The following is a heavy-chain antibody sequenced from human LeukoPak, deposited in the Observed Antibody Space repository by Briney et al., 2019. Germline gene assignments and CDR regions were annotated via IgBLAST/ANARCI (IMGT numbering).Heavy chain of an antibody. CDR3: AKDRTSLAAAGNYYYYYMDV. D-gene: IGHD6-13*01. J-gene: IGHJ6*03. V-gene: IGHV3-43D*03. Sequence: GGSLRLSCAASGFTFYDYAMHWVRHAPGKGLEWVSLISWDGGSTYYADSVKGRFTISRDNSKNSLYLQMNSLRAEDTALYYCAKDRTSLAAAGNYYYYYMDVWGKGTTVTVSS. CDR2: ISWDGGST. CDR1: GFTFYDYA.